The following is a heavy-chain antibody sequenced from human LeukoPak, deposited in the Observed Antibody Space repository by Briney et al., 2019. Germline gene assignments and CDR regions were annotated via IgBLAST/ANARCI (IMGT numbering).Heavy chain of an antibody. V-gene: IGHV3-48*04. CDR1: GFTFSSYS. CDR2: ISSSSSTI. Sequence: GGSLRLSCAASGFTFSSYSMNWVRQAPGKGLEWVSYISSSSSTIYYADSVKGRFTISRDNAKNTLYLQMNSLRAEDTAVYYCARDFRNKFRLAYYYYYYGMDVWGQGTTVTVSS. J-gene: IGHJ6*02. D-gene: IGHD1/OR15-1a*01. CDR3: ARDFRNKFRLAYYYYYYGMDV.